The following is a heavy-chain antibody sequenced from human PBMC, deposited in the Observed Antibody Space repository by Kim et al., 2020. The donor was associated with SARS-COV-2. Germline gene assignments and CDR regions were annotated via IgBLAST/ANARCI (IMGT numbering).Heavy chain of an antibody. CDR3: ARGGGELAVAGLTFDY. CDR2: IIPIFGTA. Sequence: SVKVSCKASGGTFSSYAISWVRQAPGQGLEWMGGIIPIFGTANYAQKFQGRVTITADESTSTAYMELSSLRSEDTAVYYCARGGGELAVAGLTFDYWGQGTLVTVSS. J-gene: IGHJ4*02. CDR1: GGTFSSYA. D-gene: IGHD6-19*01. V-gene: IGHV1-69*13.